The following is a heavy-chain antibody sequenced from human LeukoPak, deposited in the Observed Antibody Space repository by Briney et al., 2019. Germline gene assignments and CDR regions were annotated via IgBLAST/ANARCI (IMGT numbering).Heavy chain of an antibody. V-gene: IGHV3-23*01. CDR3: AKDVGSRWYWCDY. CDR1: GFTFSSYA. Sequence: GGSLRLSCAATGFTFSSYAMSWVRQAPGKGLEWVSAISGSGGSTYYADSVKGRFTISRDNSKNTLYLQMNSLRAEDTAVYYCAKDVGSRWYWCDYWGQGTLVTVSS. CDR2: ISGSGGST. J-gene: IGHJ4*02. D-gene: IGHD6-13*01.